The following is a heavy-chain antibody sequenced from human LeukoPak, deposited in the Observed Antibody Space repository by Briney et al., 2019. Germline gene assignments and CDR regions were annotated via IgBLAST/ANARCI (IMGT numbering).Heavy chain of an antibody. J-gene: IGHJ4*02. Sequence: GGSLRLSCAASGFTFSKYWMLWVRQAPGKGLESVSRINTDGTVTTYADSVKGRFTVSRDNADNTMFLQMNSVRDEDTAVYYCATKQWLAPPPDSWGQGTPVTVSS. V-gene: IGHV3-74*01. CDR1: GFTFSKYW. CDR3: ATKQWLAPPPDS. D-gene: IGHD6-19*01. CDR2: INTDGTVT.